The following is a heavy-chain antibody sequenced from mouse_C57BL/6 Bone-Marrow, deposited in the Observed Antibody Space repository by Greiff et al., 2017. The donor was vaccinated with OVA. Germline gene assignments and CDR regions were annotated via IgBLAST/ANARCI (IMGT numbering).Heavy chain of an antibody. D-gene: IGHD2-4*01. CDR1: GYSFTSYY. Sequence: QVQLQQSGPELVKPGASVKISCKASGYSFTSYYIHWVKQRPGQGLEWIGWIYPGSGNTKYNEKFKGKATLTADTSSSTAYMQLSSLTSEDSAVYYCARWDYDWFAYWGQGTLVTVSA. V-gene: IGHV1-66*01. CDR3: ARWDYDWFAY. J-gene: IGHJ3*01. CDR2: IYPGSGNT.